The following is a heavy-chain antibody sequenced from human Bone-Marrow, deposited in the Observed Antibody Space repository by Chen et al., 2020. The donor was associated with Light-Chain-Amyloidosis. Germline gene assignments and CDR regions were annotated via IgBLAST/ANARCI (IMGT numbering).Heavy chain of an antibody. J-gene: IGHJ4*02. V-gene: IGHV5-51*01. D-gene: IGHD5-12*01. CDR3: ARRRDGYNFDY. Sequence: GWVRQMPGKGLEWMGVIYPDDSDARYSPSFEGQVTISADKSITTAYPQWRSLKASDTAMYYCARRRDGYNFDYWGQGTLVTVSS. CDR2: IYPDDSDA.